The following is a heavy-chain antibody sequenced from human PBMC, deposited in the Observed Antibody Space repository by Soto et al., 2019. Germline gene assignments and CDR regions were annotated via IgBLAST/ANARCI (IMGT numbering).Heavy chain of an antibody. V-gene: IGHV3-74*01. CDR3: AREAQWFGESQAY. CDR1: GFTLSSYW. J-gene: IGHJ4*02. Sequence: GGSLRLSCAASGFTLSSYWMHWVRQAPGKGLVWVSRINSDGSSTSYADSVKGRFTISRDNAKNTLYLQMNSLRAEDTAVYYCAREAQWFGESQAYWGQGTLVTVSS. D-gene: IGHD3-10*01. CDR2: INSDGSST.